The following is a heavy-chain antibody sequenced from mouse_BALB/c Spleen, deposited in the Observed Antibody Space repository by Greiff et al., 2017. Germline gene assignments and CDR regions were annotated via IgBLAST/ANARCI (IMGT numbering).Heavy chain of an antibody. D-gene: IGHD2-10*02. V-gene: IGHV3-6*02. CDR3: ARGYGNYQAWFAY. Sequence: EVKLMESGPGLVKPSQSLSLTCSVTGYSITSGYYWNWIRQFPGNKLEWMGYISYDGSNNYNPSLKNRISITRDTSKNQFFLKLNSVTTEDTATYYCARGYGNYQAWFAYWGQGTLVTVSA. CDR2: ISYDGSN. J-gene: IGHJ3*01. CDR1: GYSITSGYY.